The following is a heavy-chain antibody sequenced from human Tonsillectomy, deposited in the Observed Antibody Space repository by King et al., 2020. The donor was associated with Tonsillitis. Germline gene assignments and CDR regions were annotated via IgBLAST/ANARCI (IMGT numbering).Heavy chain of an antibody. D-gene: IGHD6-6*01. CDR3: ARQRSVAARLDAFDI. Sequence: QLVQSGAAVKKPGESLKISCKGSGYGFTSYWIGWVRQMPGKGLESMGIIYPGDSDTRDRPSFQGQVTISVDKSLKTAYLQWSSLKASDTAMYYCARQRSVAARLDAFDIWGQGTMVTVSS. CDR2: IYPGDSDT. CDR1: GYGFTSYW. V-gene: IGHV5-51*01. J-gene: IGHJ3*02.